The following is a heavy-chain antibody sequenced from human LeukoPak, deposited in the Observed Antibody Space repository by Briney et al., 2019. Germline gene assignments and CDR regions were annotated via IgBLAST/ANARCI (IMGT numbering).Heavy chain of an antibody. CDR1: GFAFSSYS. CDR2: ISSSSSYI. D-gene: IGHD4-17*01. Sequence: GGSLRLSCAASGFAFSSYSMNWVRQAPGEGLEWVSSISSSSSYIYYADSVKGRFTISRDNAKNSLYLQMNSLRAEDTAVYYCARDFTQAAVTSFDIWGQGAMVTVSS. CDR3: ARDFTQAAVTSFDI. V-gene: IGHV3-21*01. J-gene: IGHJ3*02.